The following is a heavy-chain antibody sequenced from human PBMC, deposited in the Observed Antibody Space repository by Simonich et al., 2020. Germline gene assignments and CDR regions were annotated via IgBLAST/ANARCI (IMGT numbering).Heavy chain of an antibody. Sequence: QLQLQESGPGLVKPSETLSLTCTVSGGSISSSSYYWGWIRQPPGKGLEWIGSIYYSGGTSYNPSLKRRGTISGDTAKNQFSLKLSSVTAADTAVYYCARHAGFAFDIWGQGTMVTVSS. J-gene: IGHJ3*02. CDR3: ARHAGFAFDI. V-gene: IGHV4-39*01. CDR2: IYYSGGT. D-gene: IGHD6-13*01. CDR1: GGSISSSSYY.